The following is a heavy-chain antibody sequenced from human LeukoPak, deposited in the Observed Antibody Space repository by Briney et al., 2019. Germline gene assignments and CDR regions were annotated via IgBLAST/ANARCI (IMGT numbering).Heavy chain of an antibody. CDR2: INPSGGST. Sequence: GASVKVSCKASGYTFTGYYMHWVRQAPGQGLEWMGIINPSGGSTSYAQKFQGRVTMTRDMSTSTVYMELSSLRSEDTAVYYCAINNWNYYQLYYWGQGTLVTVSS. CDR3: AINNWNYYQLYY. V-gene: IGHV1-46*01. J-gene: IGHJ4*02. CDR1: GYTFTGYY. D-gene: IGHD1-7*01.